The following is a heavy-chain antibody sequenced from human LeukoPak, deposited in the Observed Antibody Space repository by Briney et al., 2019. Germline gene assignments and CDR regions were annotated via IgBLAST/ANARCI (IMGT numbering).Heavy chain of an antibody. J-gene: IGHJ4*02. Sequence: TGGSLRLSCAASGFTFSSYAMHWVRQAPGKGLEWVAVISYDGSNKYYADSVKGRFTISRDNSKNTLYLQMNSLRAEDTAVYYCAKSLYDSSGAFDYWGQGTLVTVSS. CDR3: AKSLYDSSGAFDY. V-gene: IGHV3-30*18. CDR1: GFTFSSYA. CDR2: ISYDGSNK. D-gene: IGHD3-22*01.